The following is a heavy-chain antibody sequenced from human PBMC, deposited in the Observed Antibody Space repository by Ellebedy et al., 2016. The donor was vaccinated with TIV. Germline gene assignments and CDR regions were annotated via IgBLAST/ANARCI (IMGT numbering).Heavy chain of an antibody. CDR2: ISGSRGTT. Sequence: GESLKISCAASGFTFSRYDMNWVRQAPGKGLDWVSRISGSRGTTNYADSVKGRFTISRDNSKNILYLQMNSLRADDTAVYYCAKDRDYYYDSSGFDYWGQGSLVTVSS. CDR1: GFTFSRYD. CDR3: AKDRDYYYDSSGFDY. D-gene: IGHD3-22*01. V-gene: IGHV3-23*01. J-gene: IGHJ4*02.